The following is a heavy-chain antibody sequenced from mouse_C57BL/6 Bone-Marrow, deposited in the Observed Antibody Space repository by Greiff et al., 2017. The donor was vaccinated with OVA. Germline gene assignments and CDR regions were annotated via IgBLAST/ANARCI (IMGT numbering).Heavy chain of an antibody. V-gene: IGHV1-50*01. J-gene: IGHJ1*03. Sequence: VQLKQPGAELVKPGASVKLSCKASGYTFTSYWMQWVKQRPGQGLEWIGEIDPSDSYTNYNQKFKGKATLTVDTSSSTAYMQLSSLTSEDSAVYYCASPYYYGSSYYWYFDVWGTGTTVTVSS. CDR2: IDPSDSYT. CDR1: GYTFTSYW. D-gene: IGHD1-1*01. CDR3: ASPYYYGSSYYWYFDV.